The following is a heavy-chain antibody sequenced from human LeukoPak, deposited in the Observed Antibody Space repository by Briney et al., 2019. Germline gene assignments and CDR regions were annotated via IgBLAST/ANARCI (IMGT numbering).Heavy chain of an antibody. Sequence: SETLSLTCTVSGGSISSYYWCWIRQPPGQGLECIGYIYTSGSTNYNPSLKSRVTISVDTSKNQFYLKLSSVTAADTAVYYCARVPAAITPDYYYYMDVWGKGTTVTVPS. CDR1: GGSISSYY. CDR3: ARVPAAITPDYYYYMDV. J-gene: IGHJ6*03. CDR2: IYTSGST. V-gene: IGHV4-4*09. D-gene: IGHD2-2*02.